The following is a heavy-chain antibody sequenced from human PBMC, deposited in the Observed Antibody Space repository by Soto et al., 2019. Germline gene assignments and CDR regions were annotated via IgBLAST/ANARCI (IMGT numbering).Heavy chain of an antibody. V-gene: IGHV3-15*07. CDR1: GFSFSSAC. CDR2: IKSKTDGETT. Sequence: GGSLILSCAASGFSFSSACMNWARQAPGKGLEWVGHIKSKTDGETTDYAASVKGRFTISRDDSENMLYLQMNSLEIEDTAMYYCTTLGPSWGQGTQVTVSS. CDR3: TTLGPS. J-gene: IGHJ5*02.